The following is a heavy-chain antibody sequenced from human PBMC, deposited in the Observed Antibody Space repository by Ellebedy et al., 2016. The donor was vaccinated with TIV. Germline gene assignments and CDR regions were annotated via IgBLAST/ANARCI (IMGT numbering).Heavy chain of an antibody. Sequence: ASVKVSCXASGYTFTSYGISWVRQAPGQGLEWMGWISAYNGNTNYAQKLQGRVTMTTDTSTSTAYMELRSLRSDDTAVYYCAREKYYYDSSGYPDAFDIWGQGTMVTVSS. D-gene: IGHD3-22*01. V-gene: IGHV1-18*01. CDR2: ISAYNGNT. J-gene: IGHJ3*02. CDR3: AREKYYYDSSGYPDAFDI. CDR1: GYTFTSYG.